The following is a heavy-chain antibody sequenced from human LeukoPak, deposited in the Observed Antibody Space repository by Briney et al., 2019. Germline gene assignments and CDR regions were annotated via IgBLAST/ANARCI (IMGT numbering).Heavy chain of an antibody. D-gene: IGHD6-13*01. CDR1: GFTFSNYA. J-gene: IGHJ6*04. V-gene: IGHV3-23*01. Sequence: GGSLRLSCAASGFTFSNYAMSWVRQAPGKGLEWLSAISGIGGSTYYADSVTGRFTISRDNSNNTLDLQMNSLRAGDTAVYYCTKAARIAGPSYYYYGMDVWGKGTTVTVST. CDR2: ISGIGGST. CDR3: TKAARIAGPSYYYYGMDV.